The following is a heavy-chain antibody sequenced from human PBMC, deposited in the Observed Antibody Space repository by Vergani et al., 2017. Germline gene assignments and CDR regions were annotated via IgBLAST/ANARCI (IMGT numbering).Heavy chain of an antibody. CDR1: GFTFSSHG. CDR2: IWYDGSNK. V-gene: IGHV3-33*06. CDR3: AKAGSVTSGSLQYNFYMDV. J-gene: IGHJ6*03. Sequence: QVQLVESEGGVVQPGRSLTLSCVASGFTFSSHGMHWVRQAPGKGLEWVAVIWYDGSNKYYGDSVKGRFTISRDNSKNTLYLQMNSLRVEDTAVYYCAKAGSVTSGSLQYNFYMDVWGKGTTVTVS. D-gene: IGHD3-10*01.